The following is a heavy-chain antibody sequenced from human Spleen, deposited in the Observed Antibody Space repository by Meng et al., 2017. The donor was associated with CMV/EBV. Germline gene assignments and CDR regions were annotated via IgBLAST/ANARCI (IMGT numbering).Heavy chain of an antibody. CDR1: TFSDYA. CDR2: ISGSGGST. V-gene: IGHV3-23*01. Sequence: TFSDYARSWVRQAPGKGLEWVSAISGSGGSTYYADSVKGRFTISRDNSKNTLYLQMNSLRAEDTAVYYCAKDQSNLAAAGDYYFDYWGQGTLVTVSS. CDR3: AKDQSNLAAAGDYYFDY. D-gene: IGHD6-13*01. J-gene: IGHJ4*02.